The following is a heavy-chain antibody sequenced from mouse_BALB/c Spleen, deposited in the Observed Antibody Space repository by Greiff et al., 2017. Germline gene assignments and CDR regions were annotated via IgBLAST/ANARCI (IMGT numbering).Heavy chain of an antibody. D-gene: IGHD2-10*02. CDR3: ARDREYGNYYYAMDY. V-gene: IGHV2-6-7*01. J-gene: IGHJ4*01. CDR2: IWGDGST. Sequence: VQRVESGPGLVAPSQSLSITCTVSGFSLTGYGVNWVRQPPGKGLEWLGMIWGDGSTDYNSALKSRLSISKDNSKSQVFLKMNSLQTDDTARYYCARDREYGNYYYAMDYWGQGTSVTVSS. CDR1: GFSLTGYG.